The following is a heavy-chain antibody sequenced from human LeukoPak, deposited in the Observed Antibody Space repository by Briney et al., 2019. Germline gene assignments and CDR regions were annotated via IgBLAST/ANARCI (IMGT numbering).Heavy chain of an antibody. D-gene: IGHD6-19*01. CDR3: ARDRIAVAGTWADDYYYNYGMDV. Sequence: SEALSLTCAACCSSIGYYYWSLLQHPARERLELIWLIYTSGGTNYNHSLKSRVTMSGDTSMNPFSLKLSSVTAADTAVYYCARDRIAVAGTWADDYYYNYGMDVWGQGTTVTVSS. J-gene: IGHJ6*02. V-gene: IGHV4-4*07. CDR2: IYTSGGT. CDR1: CSSIGYYY.